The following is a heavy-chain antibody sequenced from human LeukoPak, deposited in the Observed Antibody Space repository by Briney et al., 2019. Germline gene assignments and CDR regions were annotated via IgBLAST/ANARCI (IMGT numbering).Heavy chain of an antibody. D-gene: IGHD1-26*01. J-gene: IGHJ4*02. Sequence: GGTLRLSCAASGFILSSYEMHGVHPPAKEGLVGVSRIISAGKTTISADSVKGRFTVSRDNAKNTLYLQMSSLRAEDTAVYFCARGSYYSFYDCWGQGTLVTVSS. CDR3: ARGSYYSFYDC. CDR2: IISAGKTT. CDR1: GFILSSYE. V-gene: IGHV3-74*01.